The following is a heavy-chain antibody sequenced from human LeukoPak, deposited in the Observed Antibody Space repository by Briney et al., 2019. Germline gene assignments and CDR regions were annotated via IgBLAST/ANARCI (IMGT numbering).Heavy chain of an antibody. CDR1: GFTVSSNY. CDR3: ARGSGGETTSIAGRQKRYFDY. D-gene: IGHD6-6*01. Sequence: PGGSLRLSCAASGFTVSSNYMSWVRQAPGKGLEWVSVIYSGGSTYYADSVKGRFTISRDNSKNTLYLQMNSLRAEDTAVYYCARGSGGETTSIAGRQKRYFDYWGQGTLVTVSS. J-gene: IGHJ4*02. V-gene: IGHV3-53*01. CDR2: IYSGGST.